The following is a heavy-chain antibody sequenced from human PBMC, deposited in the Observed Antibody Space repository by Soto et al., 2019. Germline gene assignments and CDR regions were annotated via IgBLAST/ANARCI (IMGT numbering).Heavy chain of an antibody. CDR2: IIPIFGTA. V-gene: IGHV1-69*14. J-gene: IGHJ4*02. CDR3: ARESRYCSGGSCYFLPGIDY. CDR1: GGTFSSYA. D-gene: IGHD2-15*01. Sequence: QVQLVQSGAEVKKPGSSVKVSCKASGGTFSSYAISWVRQAPGRGLEWMGGIIPIFGTANYAQKFQGRVTITADKSTSTAYMELSSLRSEDTAVYCCARESRYCSGGSCYFLPGIDYWGQGTLVTVSS.